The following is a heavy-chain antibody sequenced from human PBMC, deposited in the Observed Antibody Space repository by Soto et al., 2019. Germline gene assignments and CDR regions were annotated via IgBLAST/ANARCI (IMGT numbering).Heavy chain of an antibody. J-gene: IGHJ4*02. Sequence: GASVKVSCKASGYTFTSYGISWVRQAPGQGFECMGWFSAYNVNINYAHKLQGRVTITTDTSTSSAYMELRSLRSDDTAVYYCARDIIAADLYYFDYWGQGTLVTVSS. V-gene: IGHV1-18*01. CDR2: FSAYNVNI. CDR1: GYTFTSYG. CDR3: ARDIIAADLYYFDY. D-gene: IGHD6-13*01.